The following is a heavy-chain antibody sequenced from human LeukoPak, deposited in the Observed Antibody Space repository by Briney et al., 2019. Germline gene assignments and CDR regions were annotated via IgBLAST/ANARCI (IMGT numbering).Heavy chain of an antibody. Sequence: GGSLRLSCAASGFTFSTYEMTWVRQAPGKGLEWVSYISASGNGRTIYYADSVKGRFTISRDNAKNSLYLQMNSLGAEDTAVCYCARDPERGVYFEYWGQGALVTVSS. CDR3: ARDPERGVYFEY. J-gene: IGHJ4*02. CDR2: ISASGNGRTI. CDR1: GFTFSTYE. V-gene: IGHV3-48*03. D-gene: IGHD2-8*01.